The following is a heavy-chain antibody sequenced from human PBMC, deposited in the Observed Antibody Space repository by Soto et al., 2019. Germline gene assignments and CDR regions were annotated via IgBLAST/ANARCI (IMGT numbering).Heavy chain of an antibody. CDR1: GFTFSSYA. V-gene: IGHV3-23*01. CDR2: ISGSGGST. J-gene: IGHJ4*02. Sequence: PGGSLRLSCAASGFTFSSYAMSWVRQAPGKGLEWVSAISGSGGSTYYADSVKGRFTISRDNSKNTLYLQMNSLRAEDTAVYYCAKGTPYGIVGATAFDYWGQGTLVTVSS. D-gene: IGHD1-26*01. CDR3: AKGTPYGIVGATAFDY.